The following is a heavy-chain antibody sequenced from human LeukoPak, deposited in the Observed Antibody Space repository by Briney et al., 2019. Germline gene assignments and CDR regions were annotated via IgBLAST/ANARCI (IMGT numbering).Heavy chain of an antibody. Sequence: GESLKISCKGSRFSFSNYWISWVRQAPGQGLEWMGWISAYNGNTNYAQKLQGRVTMTTDTSTSTAYMELRSLRSDDTAVYYCARPGTVNDNWFDPWGQGTLVTVSS. CDR2: ISAYNGNT. CDR3: ARPGTVNDNWFDP. V-gene: IGHV1-18*04. CDR1: RFSFSNYW. D-gene: IGHD4-17*01. J-gene: IGHJ5*02.